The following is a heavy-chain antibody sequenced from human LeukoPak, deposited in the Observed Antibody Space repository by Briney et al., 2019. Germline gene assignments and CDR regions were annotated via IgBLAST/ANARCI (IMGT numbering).Heavy chain of an antibody. V-gene: IGHV4-34*01. CDR3: ASPRYCSSTSCYAFDY. CDR2: INHSGST. D-gene: IGHD2-2*01. Sequence: SETLSLTCAVYGGSFSGYYWSWIRQPPGKGLEWIGEINHSGSTNYNPSFKSRVTISVDTSKNQFSLKLSSVTAADTAVYYCASPRYCSSTSCYAFDYWGQGTLVTVSS. J-gene: IGHJ4*02. CDR1: GGSFSGYY.